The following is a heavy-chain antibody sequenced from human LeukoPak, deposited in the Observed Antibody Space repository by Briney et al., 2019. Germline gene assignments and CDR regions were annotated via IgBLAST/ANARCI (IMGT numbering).Heavy chain of an antibody. CDR1: GFTFSSYG. V-gene: IGHV3-30*18. D-gene: IGHD1-14*01. Sequence: GGSLRLSCAASGFTFSSYGMHWVRQAPGKGLEGVAVISYDGGNKFYADSVKGPFTISRDNSKNTLYLQMNRLTAEGTALYYCVKSIIGATFDYWGQGVLVTASS. CDR2: ISYDGGNK. J-gene: IGHJ4*02. CDR3: VKSIIGATFDY.